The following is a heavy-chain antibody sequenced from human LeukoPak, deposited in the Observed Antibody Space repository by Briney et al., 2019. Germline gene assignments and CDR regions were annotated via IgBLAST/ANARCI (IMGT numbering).Heavy chain of an antibody. V-gene: IGHV4-59*01. J-gene: IGHJ4*02. D-gene: IGHD6-19*01. CDR3: ARVHSSGWYGTFYFDY. CDR1: SGSISRYY. Sequence: SETLSLTCTIPSGSISRYYWSWIRQPPGKGLEWIGYIYYSGSTNYNPSLKSRVTISVDTSKNQFSLKLSSVTAADTAVYYCARVHSSGWYGTFYFDYWGQGTLVTVSS. CDR2: IYYSGST.